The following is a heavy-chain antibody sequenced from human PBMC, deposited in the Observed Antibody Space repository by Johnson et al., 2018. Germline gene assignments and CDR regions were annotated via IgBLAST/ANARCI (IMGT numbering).Heavy chain of an antibody. CDR3: AKDRTSTSATKDYYYYIDV. CDR2: IYSGGNT. CDR1: GFTVSNNY. V-gene: IGHV3-53*01. D-gene: IGHD2-2*01. J-gene: IGHJ6*03. Sequence: VQLVESGGGLIQPGGSLRLSCAASGFTVSNNYMRWVRQAPGKGLEWVSVIYSGGNTYYTDSVKGRFTLSRDSSKNTLYIQMNSLRDEDTAVYYCAKDRTSTSATKDYYYYIDVWGKGTTVTVSS.